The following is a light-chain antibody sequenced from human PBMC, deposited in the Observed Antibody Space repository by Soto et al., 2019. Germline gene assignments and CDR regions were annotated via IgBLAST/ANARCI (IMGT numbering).Light chain of an antibody. V-gene: IGLV1-44*01. Sequence: QSVLTQPPSASGTPGQTVTISCSGTTSNIGRNTVNWYQQLPGRAPKLLIYGNSQGPSGVPDRFSASKSGTSASLAISGLRSEDEADYHCAAWDDTLNDPLFGGGTKVTVL. CDR1: TSNIGRNT. CDR2: GNS. J-gene: IGLJ2*01. CDR3: AAWDDTLNDPL.